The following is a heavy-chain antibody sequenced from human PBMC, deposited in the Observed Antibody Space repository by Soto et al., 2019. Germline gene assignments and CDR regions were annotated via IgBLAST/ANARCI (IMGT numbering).Heavy chain of an antibody. J-gene: IGHJ6*02. CDR1: GFTFSTYA. V-gene: IGHV3-23*01. Sequence: EVQLLESGGGLVQPGGSLRLSCAASGFTFSTYAMSWVRQAPGKGLEWVSSISGSGGSTLYADSVKGRITISRDNSKNTLYLQMNSLRAEDTAVYYCAKGRAPSGWYPTYYYGMDVWGLGTTVTASS. CDR3: AKGRAPSGWYPTYYYGMDV. D-gene: IGHD6-19*01. CDR2: ISGSGGST.